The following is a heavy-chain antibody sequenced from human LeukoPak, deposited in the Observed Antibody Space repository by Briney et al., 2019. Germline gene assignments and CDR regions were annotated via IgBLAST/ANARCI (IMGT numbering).Heavy chain of an antibody. CDR3: ARDRFFGMDV. V-gene: IGHV3-74*01. CDR1: EFIFSTYW. Sequence: QPGRCLRLSCAASEFIFSTYWMHWVRQAPGKGLVWVSRINSDGGSTTYADSVKGRFTISRDNAKNMLYLQMNSLRAEDTAVYYCARDRFFGMDVWGEGTTVTVSS. J-gene: IGHJ6*04. CDR2: INSDGGST.